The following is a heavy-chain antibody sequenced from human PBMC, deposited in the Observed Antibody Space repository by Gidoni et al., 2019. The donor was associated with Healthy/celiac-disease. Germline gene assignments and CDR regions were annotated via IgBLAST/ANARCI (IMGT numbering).Heavy chain of an antibody. CDR2: INHSGST. Sequence: QVQLQQWGAGLFQPSATLSLTCAVYGGSFSGYYWSWIRQPPGKGLEWIGEINHSGSTNYNPSLKSRVTISVDTSKNQFSLKLSSVTAADTAVYYCSMSYSGSQRDYWGQGTLVTVSS. CDR3: SMSYSGSQRDY. D-gene: IGHD1-26*01. CDR1: GGSFSGYY. V-gene: IGHV4-34*01. J-gene: IGHJ4*02.